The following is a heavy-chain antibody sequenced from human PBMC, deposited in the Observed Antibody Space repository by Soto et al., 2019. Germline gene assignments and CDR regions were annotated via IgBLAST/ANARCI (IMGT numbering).Heavy chain of an antibody. CDR3: AKASLEWPPFDMNV. CDR2: ISWDGGST. Sequence: GGSLRLSCAASGLTFDDYTMHWVRQAPGKGLEWVSLISWDGGSTYYADSVKGRFTISRDNSKNSLYLQMNSLRTEDTALYYCAKASLEWPPFDMNVWGKGTTVTVS. J-gene: IGHJ6*03. V-gene: IGHV3-43*01. CDR1: GLTFDDYT. D-gene: IGHD3-3*01.